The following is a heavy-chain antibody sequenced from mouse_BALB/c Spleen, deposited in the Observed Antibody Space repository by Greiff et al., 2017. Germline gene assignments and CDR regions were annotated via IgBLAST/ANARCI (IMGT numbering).Heavy chain of an antibody. D-gene: IGHD1-1*01. CDR3: ANLPYYGSSYGYAMDY. Sequence: VKLQQSGPSLVQPSQSLSITCTVSGFSLTSYGVHWVRQSPGKGLEWLGVIWRGGSTDYNAAFMSRLSITKDNSKSQVFFKMNSLQADDTAIYYCANLPYYGSSYGYAMDYWGQGTSVTVSS. V-gene: IGHV2-5-1*01. CDR2: IWRGGST. CDR1: GFSLTSYG. J-gene: IGHJ4*01.